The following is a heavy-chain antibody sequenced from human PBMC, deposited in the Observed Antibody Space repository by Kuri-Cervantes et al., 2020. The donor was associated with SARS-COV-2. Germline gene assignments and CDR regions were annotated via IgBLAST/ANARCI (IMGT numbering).Heavy chain of an antibody. V-gene: IGHV4-39*01. CDR2: IYYSGST. CDR1: GGSISSSSYY. CDR3: ARSRGYCSSTSCFYYYGMDV. J-gene: IGHJ6*02. D-gene: IGHD2-2*01. Sequence: ESLKISCTVSGGSISSSSYYWGWIRQPPGKGLEWIGSIYYSGSTYYNPSLKSRVTISVDTYKNQFSLKLSSVTAADTAVYYCARSRGYCSSTSCFYYYGMDVWGQGTTVTVSS.